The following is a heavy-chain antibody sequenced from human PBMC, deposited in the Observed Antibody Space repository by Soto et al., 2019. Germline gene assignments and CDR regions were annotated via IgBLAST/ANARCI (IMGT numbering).Heavy chain of an antibody. D-gene: IGHD3-22*01. J-gene: IGHJ4*02. CDR1: GFTFSSYA. Sequence: GSLRLSCAASGFTFSSYAMSWVRQAPGKGLEWVSAISGSGGSTYYADSVKGRFTISRDNSKNTLYLQMNSLRAEDTAVYYCAKDSSGYPGGYFDYWGQGTLVTSPQ. CDR3: AKDSSGYPGGYFDY. V-gene: IGHV3-23*01. CDR2: ISGSGGST.